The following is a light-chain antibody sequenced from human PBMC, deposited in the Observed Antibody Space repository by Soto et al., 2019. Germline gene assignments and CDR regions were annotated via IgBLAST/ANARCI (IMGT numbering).Light chain of an antibody. Sequence: DIVMTQSPDSLAVSLGERATIKCKSSQSVLYSSNNKNYLAWYQQKPGQPPKLLIYWASTRESGVPDRFSGGGSGTEYTLTISSLQAEDVAIYYCQQSYSVPYTFGQGTKLEIK. J-gene: IGKJ2*01. CDR1: QSVLYSSNNKNY. CDR2: WAS. CDR3: QQSYSVPYT. V-gene: IGKV4-1*01.